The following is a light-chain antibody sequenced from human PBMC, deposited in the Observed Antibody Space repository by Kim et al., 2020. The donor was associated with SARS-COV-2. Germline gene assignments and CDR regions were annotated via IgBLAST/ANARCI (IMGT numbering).Light chain of an antibody. Sequence: QSALTQPPSVSGSPGQSVTISCTVTSSDVGSYNRVAWYQQPPGTAPKLMIYEVSYRPSGVPDRFSGPKSGNTASLTISGLQAEDEADYYCTSYTSSRTYVFGTGTKVTVL. V-gene: IGLV2-18*02. CDR3: TSYTSSRTYV. CDR2: EVS. J-gene: IGLJ1*01. CDR1: SSDVGSYNR.